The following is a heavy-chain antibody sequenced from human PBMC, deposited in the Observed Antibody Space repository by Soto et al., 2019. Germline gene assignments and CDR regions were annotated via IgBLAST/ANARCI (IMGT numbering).Heavy chain of an antibody. CDR3: TTEYSSGFKN. D-gene: IGHD6-19*01. CDR2: IKSKTDGGTT. V-gene: IGHV3-15*07. Sequence: SVSNAWMNWARQAPGKGLEWVGRIKSKTDGGTTDYAAPVKGRFTISRDDSKNTLYLQMNSLKTEDTAVYYCTTEYSSGFKNWGQGTLVTVSS. J-gene: IGHJ4*02. CDR1: SVSNAW.